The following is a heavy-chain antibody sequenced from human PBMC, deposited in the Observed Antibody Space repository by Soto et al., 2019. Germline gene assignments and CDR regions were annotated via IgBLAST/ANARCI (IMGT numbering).Heavy chain of an antibody. CDR3: AGSGYYHNSGMDV. Sequence: PSETLSLTCTVSGGSISSYYWSWIRQPPGKGLEWIGYIYYSGSTKYNPSLKSRVTISVDTSKNRFSLKLSSVTAADTAVYYCAGSGYYHNSGMDVWGQGTTVTVSS. CDR1: GGSISSYY. CDR2: IYYSGST. J-gene: IGHJ6*02. V-gene: IGHV4-59*12. D-gene: IGHD3-22*01.